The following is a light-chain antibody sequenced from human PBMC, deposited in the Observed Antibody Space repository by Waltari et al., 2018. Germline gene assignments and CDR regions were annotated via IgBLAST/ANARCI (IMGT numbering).Light chain of an antibody. V-gene: IGLV8-61*01. CDR3: ALYMGSGIGV. J-gene: IGLJ2*01. Sequence: QTVVTPEPSLSVSPGGTVTIICVLSYVSLPTTYYATWYQQHPGKAPRPMVEKANTRASGVPDRCSGSILGNTAALTITGAQAEDESDYYCALYMGSGIGVFGGGTRLTVL. CDR2: KAN. CDR1: YVSLPTTYY.